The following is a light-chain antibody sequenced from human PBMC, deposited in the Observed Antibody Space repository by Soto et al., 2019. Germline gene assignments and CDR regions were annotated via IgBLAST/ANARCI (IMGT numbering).Light chain of an antibody. J-gene: IGKJ5*01. Sequence: EIVMTQSPATLSVSPGERATLSCRASQSISRRLAWYQQKPGQAPRLLIYGASTRASGIPARFSGSGSETAFTLTISSLQSEDFAVYYCQQYKNWPPFTFGQGTRLEIK. V-gene: IGKV3-15*01. CDR2: GAS. CDR3: QQYKNWPPFT. CDR1: QSISRR.